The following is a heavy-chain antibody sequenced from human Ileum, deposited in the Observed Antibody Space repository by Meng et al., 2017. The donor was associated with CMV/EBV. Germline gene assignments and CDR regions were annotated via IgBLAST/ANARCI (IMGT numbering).Heavy chain of an antibody. CDR2: ISSSSSYI. Sequence: FSSYSMNWVRQAPGKGLEWVSSISSSSSYIYYADSVKGRFTISRDNAKNSLYLQMNSLRAEDTAVYYCARDPFKGEFGVVILWNWFDPWGQGTLVTVSS. CDR3: ARDPFKGEFGVVILWNWFDP. V-gene: IGHV3-21*01. D-gene: IGHD3-3*01. CDR1: FSSYS. J-gene: IGHJ5*02.